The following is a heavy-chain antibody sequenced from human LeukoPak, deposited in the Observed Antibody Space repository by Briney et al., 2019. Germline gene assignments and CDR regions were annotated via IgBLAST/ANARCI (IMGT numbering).Heavy chain of an antibody. J-gene: IGHJ4*02. CDR2: IKEDGREK. V-gene: IGHV3-7*01. D-gene: IGHD2/OR15-2a*01. CDR3: ARDGYFYAWDY. Sequence: QPGGSLRPSCVASGISFSRGWMSWVRQAPGKGLEWVAKIKEDGREKYYVDSVNGRFTISRDNAKNSLYLQMNSLRAEDTAVYFCARDGYFYAWDYWGQGTLVTVSS. CDR1: GISFSRGW.